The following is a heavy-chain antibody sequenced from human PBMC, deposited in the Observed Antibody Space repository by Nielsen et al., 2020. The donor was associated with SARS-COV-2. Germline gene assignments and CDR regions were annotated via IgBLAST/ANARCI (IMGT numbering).Heavy chain of an antibody. CDR2: IGTLGDT. CDR3: ASRQDGYNYDTH. D-gene: IGHD5-24*01. CDR1: GFTFSSYD. Sequence: GESLKISCAASGFTFSSYDMHWVRQATGKGLEWVSVIGTLGDTHYRGSVQGRFTISRDNARNTLYLQLNGLRAEDTGVYYCASRQDGYNYDTHWGQGTRVTVSS. J-gene: IGHJ4*02. V-gene: IGHV3-13*01.